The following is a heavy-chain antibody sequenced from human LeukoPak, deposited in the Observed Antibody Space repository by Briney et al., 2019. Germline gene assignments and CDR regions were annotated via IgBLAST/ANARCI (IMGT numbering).Heavy chain of an antibody. CDR3: ARAGYCTRTSCYVDY. CDR2: IDIDGSST. CDR1: RFTFSNYW. D-gene: IGHD2-2*03. Sequence: PGGSLRLSCAASRFTFSNYWMHWVRQAPGKGLVWVSRIDIDGSSTSYADSVKGRFTISRDNAKNTLYLQMNSLRAEDTAVYYCARAGYCTRTSCYVDYWGQGTLVTVSS. J-gene: IGHJ4*02. V-gene: IGHV3-74*01.